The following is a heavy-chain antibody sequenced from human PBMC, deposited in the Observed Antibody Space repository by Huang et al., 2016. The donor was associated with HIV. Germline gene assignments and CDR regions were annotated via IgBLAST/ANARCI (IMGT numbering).Heavy chain of an antibody. CDR2: IYHSGNT. CDR3: ARGLDVRY. CDR1: GDSISSGCFF. V-gene: IGHV4-30-4*08. Sequence: VLLQESGPGLVKPSQTLSLTCSVSGDSISSGCFFWSWIRQPPGKGLEWLGYIYHSGNTHYNSSLRSRITISLDTSKNQFSLKLKSVTAADTAVYFCARGLDVRYWGQGTPVTVSS. J-gene: IGHJ4*02.